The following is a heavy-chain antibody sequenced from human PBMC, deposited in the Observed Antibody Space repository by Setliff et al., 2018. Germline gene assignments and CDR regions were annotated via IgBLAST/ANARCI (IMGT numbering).Heavy chain of an antibody. D-gene: IGHD3-10*01. V-gene: IGHV4-38-2*02. CDR3: ARDLGDYGSGSYSIPHYYYYYGMDV. Sequence: NPSETLSLTCAVSGYSISSGYYWGWIRQPPGKGLEWIGSIFHSGSTYYNPSLKSRVTISVDTSKNQSSLKLSSVTAADTAVYYCARDLGDYGSGSYSIPHYYYYYGMDVWGQGTTVTVSS. CDR1: GYSISSGYY. CDR2: IFHSGST. J-gene: IGHJ6*02.